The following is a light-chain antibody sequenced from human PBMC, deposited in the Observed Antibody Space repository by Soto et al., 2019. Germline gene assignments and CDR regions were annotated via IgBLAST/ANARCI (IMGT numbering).Light chain of an antibody. J-gene: IGKJ1*01. CDR3: QQYNSYS. Sequence: DIQMTQSQSSVSASVGDRVTIICRASQGISSSVAWYQQKPRKAPKLLIYAASTLQSGVSSRFSGSGSGTEFTLTISSLQPDDFATYYCQQYNSYSFGQGTKVDI. CDR2: AAS. CDR1: QGISSS. V-gene: IGKV1-12*01.